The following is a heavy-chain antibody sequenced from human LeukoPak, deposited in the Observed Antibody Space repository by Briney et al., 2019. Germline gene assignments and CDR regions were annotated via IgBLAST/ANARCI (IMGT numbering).Heavy chain of an antibody. V-gene: IGHV4-59*11. Sequence: PSETLSLTCSVSGGSISGHYWSWIRQPPGKGLEWIAYIYYSGSTNYNPSLKSRVTMSVDTSKNQFSLKLNSVTAADTAVYYCARGRDWFDPWGQGTLVTVSS. J-gene: IGHJ5*02. CDR2: IYYSGST. CDR1: GGSISGHY. CDR3: ARGRDWFDP.